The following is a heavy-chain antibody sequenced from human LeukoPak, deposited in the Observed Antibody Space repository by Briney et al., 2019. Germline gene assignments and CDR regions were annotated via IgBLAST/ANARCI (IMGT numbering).Heavy chain of an antibody. V-gene: IGHV3-30*18. D-gene: IGHD2-2*01. Sequence: GGSLRLSCAASGFTFSNYWMSWVRQAPGKGLEWVAVISYDGSNRYYADSVKGRFTISRDNSKNTLYLQMNSLRIEDTAVYYCAKRASAEPYFDYWGQGTLVTVSS. J-gene: IGHJ4*02. CDR1: GFTFSNYW. CDR2: ISYDGSNR. CDR3: AKRASAEPYFDY.